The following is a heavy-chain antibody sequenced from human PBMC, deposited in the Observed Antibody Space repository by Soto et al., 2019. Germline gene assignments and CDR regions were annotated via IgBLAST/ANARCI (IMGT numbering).Heavy chain of an antibody. D-gene: IGHD4-4*01. CDR1: GFTFSNAW. V-gene: IGHV3-15*01. CDR3: TTDQVRVDY. CDR2: IKSKTDGGTT. J-gene: IGHJ4*02. Sequence: EVQLVESGGGLVKPGGSLRLSCAASGFTFSNAWMSWVRQAPGKGLEWVGGIKSKTDGGTTDYAAPGKGRFTISRDDSKNPLYLQMNSLKTEDTAVYYCTTDQVRVDYWGQGTLVTVSS.